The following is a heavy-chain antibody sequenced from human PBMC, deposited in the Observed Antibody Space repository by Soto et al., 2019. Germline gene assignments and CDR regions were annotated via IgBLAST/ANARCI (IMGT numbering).Heavy chain of an antibody. D-gene: IGHD2-15*01. CDR3: ARAHHCSGGSCYPGGMDV. CDR1: GFTFSDYY. V-gene: IGHV3-11*01. J-gene: IGHJ6*02. CDR2: ISSSISTI. Sequence: QVQLVESGGGLVKPGGSLRLSCAASGFTFSDYYMSWIRKAPGKGLEWVSYISSSISTIYYADSVKGRFTISRDNAKNSLYLQMNSLRAEDTAVYYCARAHHCSGGSCYPGGMDVWGQGTTVTVSS.